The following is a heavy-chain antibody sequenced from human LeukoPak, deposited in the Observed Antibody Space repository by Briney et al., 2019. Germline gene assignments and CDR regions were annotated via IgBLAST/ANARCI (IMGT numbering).Heavy chain of an antibody. Sequence: ASVKVSCKASGYTFTSYDINWVRQATGQGLEWMGWMNPNSGNTGYAQKFQGRVTMTRNTSISTAYMELSSLRSEDTAVYYCARAPRFTYYDFWSGYLDPYYYYGMDVWGQGTTVTVSS. D-gene: IGHD3-3*01. CDR1: GYTFTSYD. CDR2: MNPNSGNT. V-gene: IGHV1-8*01. J-gene: IGHJ6*02. CDR3: ARAPRFTYYDFWSGYLDPYYYYGMDV.